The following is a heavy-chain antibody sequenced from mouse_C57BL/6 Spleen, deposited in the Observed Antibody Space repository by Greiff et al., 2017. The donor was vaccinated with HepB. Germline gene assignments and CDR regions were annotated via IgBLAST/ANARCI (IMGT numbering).Heavy chain of an antibody. J-gene: IGHJ3*01. CDR2: INPINGGT. D-gene: IGHD2-1*01. Sequence: LSFPSSFYPFTIYFIHFLNQIPLQFLEWIGNINPINGGTNYNEKFKSKATPTVDKSSSTAYMQLSSLTSEDSAVYYCARLGYYAEFAYWGQGTLVTVSA. V-gene: IGHV1-53*01. CDR1: FYPFTIYF. CDR3: ARLGYYAEFAY.